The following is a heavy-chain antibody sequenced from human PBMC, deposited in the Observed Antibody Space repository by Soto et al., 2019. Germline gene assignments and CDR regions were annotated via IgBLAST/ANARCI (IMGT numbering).Heavy chain of an antibody. CDR1: GFTFSSYA. Sequence: QVQLVESGGGVVQPGRSLRLSCAASGFTFSSYAMHWVRLAPGKGLEWVAVISYDESNKYYADSVKGRFTISRDNSKNTLSLQMNSLRPEDTAMYYCARAPGVAATLYYAMDVWGQGTTVTVFS. CDR3: ARAPGVAATLYYAMDV. V-gene: IGHV3-30-3*01. D-gene: IGHD2-15*01. J-gene: IGHJ6*02. CDR2: ISYDESNK.